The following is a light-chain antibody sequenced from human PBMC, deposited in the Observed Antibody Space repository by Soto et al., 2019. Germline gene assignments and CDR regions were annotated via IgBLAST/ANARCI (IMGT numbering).Light chain of an antibody. V-gene: IGLV2-11*01. CDR2: DVS. CDR3: SSYGSRYTHYV. CDR1: SRDVGNYNY. Sequence: QSVLTQPRSVSGSPGQSVSISSTGTSRDVGNYNYVSWYQQHPNTATNPMIFDVSKRPSGVPDRFTGSKFGNTASLTISGLQAEDDADYYRSSYGSRYTHYVFGTGTKVTVL. J-gene: IGLJ1*01.